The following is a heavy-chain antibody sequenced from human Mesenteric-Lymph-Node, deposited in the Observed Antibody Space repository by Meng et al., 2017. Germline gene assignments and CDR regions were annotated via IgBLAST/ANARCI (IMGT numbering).Heavy chain of an antibody. CDR2: IYPGDSHT. CDR3: ARLGALVRGVMRWFDP. D-gene: IGHD3-10*01. CDR1: GYSFSTYW. J-gene: IGHJ5*02. Sequence: KVSCKGSGYSFSTYWIGWVRQMPGKGLEWMGIIYPGDSHTTYSPSFQGQITMLADESISTAYLQWNSLKASDTAIYYCARLGALVRGVMRWFDPWGQGTLVTVSS. V-gene: IGHV5-51*01.